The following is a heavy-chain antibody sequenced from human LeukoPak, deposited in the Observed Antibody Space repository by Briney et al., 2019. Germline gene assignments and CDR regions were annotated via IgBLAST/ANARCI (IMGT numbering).Heavy chain of an antibody. CDR2: IRCDGSNK. CDR1: GFTFSSYG. J-gene: IGHJ4*02. V-gene: IGHV3-30*02. D-gene: IGHD6-13*01. Sequence: GGSLRLSCAASGFTFSSYGMHWVRQAPGKGLEWVAFIRCDGSNKYYADSVKGRFTISRDNSKNTLYLQMNSLRAEDTAVYYCAKDLYSSSWYFNLFDYWGQGTLVTVSS. CDR3: AKDLYSSSWYFNLFDY.